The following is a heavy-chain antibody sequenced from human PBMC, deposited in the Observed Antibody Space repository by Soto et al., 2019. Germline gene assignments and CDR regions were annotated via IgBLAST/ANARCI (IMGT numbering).Heavy chain of an antibody. J-gene: IGHJ4*02. V-gene: IGHV3-30-3*01. CDR3: ARSSPSGSSYGIAAAAMIRLYFDY. CDR1: GFTFSSYA. CDR2: ISYDGSNK. Sequence: PGGSLRLSCAASGFTFSSYAMHWVRQAPGKGLEWVAVISYDGSNKYYADSVKGRFTISRDNSKNTLYLQMNSLRAEDTAVYYCARSSPSGSSYGIAAAAMIRLYFDYWGQGTLVTVSS. D-gene: IGHD6-13*01.